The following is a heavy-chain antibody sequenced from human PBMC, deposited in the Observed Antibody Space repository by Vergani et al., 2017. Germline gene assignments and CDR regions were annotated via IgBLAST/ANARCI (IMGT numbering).Heavy chain of an antibody. V-gene: IGHV4-38-2*02. CDR3: ARHXSGKYYIRNWYFDL. CDR2: IYHSGSI. Sequence: QVQLQESGPGLVKPSETLALTCTVSGSSISSGYYWGWIRQPPGKGLEWIGSIYHSGSIYYNPSLKSRVTISVDTSKNQFSLRLSSVTAADTAVYYCARHXSGKYYIRNWYFDLWGRGTLVTVSS. CDR1: GSSISSGYY. D-gene: IGHD3-10*01. J-gene: IGHJ2*01.